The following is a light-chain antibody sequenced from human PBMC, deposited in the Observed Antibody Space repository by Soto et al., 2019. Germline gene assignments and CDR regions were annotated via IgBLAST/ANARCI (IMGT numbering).Light chain of an antibody. J-gene: IGKJ4*01. Sequence: EIVLTQSPGTLSFSPGERATRSCRASQSVSSSYLAWYQQKPGQAPRLLIYGASSRATGIPDRFSGSGSGTDFTLTISRLEPEDFAVYYCQQYGSSPLTFGGGTKVDIK. V-gene: IGKV3-20*01. CDR1: QSVSSSY. CDR3: QQYGSSPLT. CDR2: GAS.